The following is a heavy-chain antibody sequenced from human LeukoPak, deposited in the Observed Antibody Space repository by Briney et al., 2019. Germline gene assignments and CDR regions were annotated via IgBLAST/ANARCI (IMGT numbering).Heavy chain of an antibody. D-gene: IGHD4-17*01. J-gene: IGHJ4*02. Sequence: PSETLSLTCTVSGGSISSYYWSWIRQPPGKGLEWIGYIYYSGSTNYNPSPKSRVTISVDTSKNQFSLKLSSVTAADTAVYYCAGADYGDSFDYWGQGTLVTVSS. V-gene: IGHV4-59*01. CDR3: AGADYGDSFDY. CDR2: IYYSGST. CDR1: GGSISSYY.